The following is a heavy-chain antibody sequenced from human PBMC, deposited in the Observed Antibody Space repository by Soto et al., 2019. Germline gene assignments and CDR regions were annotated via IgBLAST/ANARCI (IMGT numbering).Heavy chain of an antibody. Sequence: PSETLSLTCTVSGGSISSYYWSWIRQPPGKGLEWIGYIYYSGSTNYNPSLKSRVTISVDTSKNQFSLKLSSVTAADTAVYYCARGSDFWSGLNNWLDPWGQGTLVTVYS. CDR2: IYYSGST. J-gene: IGHJ5*02. D-gene: IGHD3-3*01. CDR1: GGSISSYY. V-gene: IGHV4-59*01. CDR3: ARGSDFWSGLNNWLDP.